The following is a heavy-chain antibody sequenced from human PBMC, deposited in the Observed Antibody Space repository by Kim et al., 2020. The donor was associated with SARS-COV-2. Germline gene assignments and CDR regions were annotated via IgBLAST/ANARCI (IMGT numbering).Heavy chain of an antibody. J-gene: IGHJ4*02. D-gene: IGHD3-22*01. CDR3: ARNGDSSGCDY. V-gene: IGHV3-21*01. CDR2: I. Sequence: IYYADSVKGRFTISRDNAKNSLYLQMNSLRAEDTAVYYCARNGDSSGCDYWGQGTLVTVSS.